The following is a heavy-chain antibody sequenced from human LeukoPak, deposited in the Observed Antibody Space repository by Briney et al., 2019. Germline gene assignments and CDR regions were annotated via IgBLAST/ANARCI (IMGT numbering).Heavy chain of an antibody. CDR3: ARNTPLLWFGELFPDPGDGDFDY. CDR1: GYTFTGYY. CDR2: INPNSGGT. Sequence: GASVKVSCKASGYTFTGYYMHWVRQAPGQGLEWMGWINPNSGGTNYAQKFQGRVTMTRDTSISTAYMELRSLRSDDTAVYYCARNTPLLWFGELFPDPGDGDFDYWGQGTLVTVSS. D-gene: IGHD3-10*01. V-gene: IGHV1-2*02. J-gene: IGHJ4*02.